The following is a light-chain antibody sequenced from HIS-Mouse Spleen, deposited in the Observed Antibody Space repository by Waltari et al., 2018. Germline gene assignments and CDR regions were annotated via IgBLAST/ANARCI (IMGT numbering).Light chain of an antibody. V-gene: IGLV2-23*01. Sequence: QSALTQPAPVSGSPGQSITISCTGTSRDAGRYNLVSWYQQHPGKAPKLMIYEGSKRPSGVSNRFSGSKSGNTASLTISGLQAEDEADYYCCSYAGSSTWVFGGGTKLTVL. CDR2: EGS. CDR3: CSYAGSSTWV. CDR1: SRDAGRYNL. J-gene: IGLJ3*02.